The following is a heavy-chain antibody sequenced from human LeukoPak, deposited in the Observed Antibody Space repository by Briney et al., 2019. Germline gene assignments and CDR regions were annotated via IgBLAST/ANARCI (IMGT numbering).Heavy chain of an antibody. D-gene: IGHD5-24*01. V-gene: IGHV4-59*11. J-gene: IGHJ3*01. CDR1: GGSMSHH. Sequence: PSETLSLTCTVSGGSMSHHWSWIRQSPGKGLEWFGYISHTASTNYNPSLKSRVTLSIDTSKSQLSFQLTSVTAADTAVYYCAREKSPERKTWLQLGAFDVWGQGTVVTVSS. CDR3: AREKSPERKTWLQLGAFDV. CDR2: ISHTAST.